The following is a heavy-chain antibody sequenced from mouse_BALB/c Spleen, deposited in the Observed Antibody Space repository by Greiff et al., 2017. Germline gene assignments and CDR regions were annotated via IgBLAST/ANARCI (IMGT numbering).Heavy chain of an antibody. CDR1: GFTFSSFG. D-gene: IGHD1-1*01. V-gene: IGHV5-17*02. CDR3: ARRGTTVVRAMDY. CDR2: ISSGSSTI. Sequence: EVKVEESGGGLVQPGGSRKLSCAASGFTFSSFGMHWVRQAPEKGLEWVAYISSGSSTIYYADTVKGRFTISRDNPKNTLFLQMTSLRSEDTAMYYCARRGTTVVRAMDYWGQGTSVTVSS. J-gene: IGHJ4*01.